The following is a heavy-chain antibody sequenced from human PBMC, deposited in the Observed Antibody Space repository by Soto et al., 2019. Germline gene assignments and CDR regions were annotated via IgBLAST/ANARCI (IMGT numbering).Heavy chain of an antibody. CDR1: GDSISGDTYF. CDR3: VRHFREFSGPGSYDFFDF. CDR2: MFFRGNT. D-gene: IGHD3-10*01. V-gene: IGHV4-39*01. Sequence: PSETLSLTCTVSGDSISGDTYFWGWIRQPPGKGLEWIGNMFFRGNTYHNPSLKSRVSVVVDTSKNQFSLRLSSMTAADTAVYYCVRHFREFSGPGSYDFFDFWGQGILVTVSS. J-gene: IGHJ4*01.